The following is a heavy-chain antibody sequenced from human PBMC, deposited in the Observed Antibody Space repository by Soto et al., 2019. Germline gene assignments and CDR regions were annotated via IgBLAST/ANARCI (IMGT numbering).Heavy chain of an antibody. D-gene: IGHD6-19*01. Sequence: PSETLSLTCTVSGGSISSYYWSWIRQPPGKGLEWIGQIHYSGSTNYNPSLQSRVTISVDTSKNQFSLKLTSVTAADTAVYYCARGQWLPIDVFDIWGQGTMVTVSS. V-gene: IGHV4-59*01. J-gene: IGHJ3*02. CDR3: ARGQWLPIDVFDI. CDR2: IHYSGST. CDR1: GGSISSYY.